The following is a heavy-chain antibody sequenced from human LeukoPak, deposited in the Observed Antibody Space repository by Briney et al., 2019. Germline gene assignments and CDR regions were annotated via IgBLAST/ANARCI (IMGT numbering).Heavy chain of an antibody. CDR1: GYTFTSYG. CDR2: ISAYNGNT. Sequence: GASVKVSCKASGYTFTSYGISWVRQSLGQGLEWMGWISAYNGNTNYAQKLQGRVTMTTDTSTSTAYMELRSLRSDDTAVYYCALRYCSGGSCYLAMDVWGQGTTVTVSS. D-gene: IGHD2-15*01. CDR3: ALRYCSGGSCYLAMDV. V-gene: IGHV1-18*01. J-gene: IGHJ6*02.